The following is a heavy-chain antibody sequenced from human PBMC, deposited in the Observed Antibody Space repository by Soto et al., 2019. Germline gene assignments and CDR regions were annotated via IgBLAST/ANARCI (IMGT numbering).Heavy chain of an antibody. CDR2: MEPSSGRT. D-gene: IGHD1-26*01. CDR3: ARGVTAGVDY. Sequence: AAVKVSCKASGYSFTGLDINWVRQTTGQGLEWMGWMEPSSGRTGYAQKFQGRVTMTRDTSINTAYMELSSLTSDDTAFYYCARGVTAGVDYWGQGTLVTVSS. J-gene: IGHJ4*02. V-gene: IGHV1-8*01. CDR1: GYSFTGLD.